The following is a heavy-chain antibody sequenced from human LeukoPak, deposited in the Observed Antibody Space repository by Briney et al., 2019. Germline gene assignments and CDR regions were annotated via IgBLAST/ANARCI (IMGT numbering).Heavy chain of an antibody. D-gene: IGHD3-22*01. CDR3: ASFRWAIGFEN. Sequence: PSETLSPTCAVYGGSFSDYYWSCIRQPPGKGLEWIGEISHSGITKYNPSLESRVTISVDTSKNQFSLKLNSVTAADTAVYYCASFRWAIGFENWGQGTLVTVSS. CDR2: ISHSGIT. V-gene: IGHV4-34*01. CDR1: GGSFSDYY. J-gene: IGHJ4*02.